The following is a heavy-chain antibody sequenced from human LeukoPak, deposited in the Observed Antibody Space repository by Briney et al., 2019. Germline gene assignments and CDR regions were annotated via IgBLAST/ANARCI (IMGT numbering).Heavy chain of an antibody. Sequence: GGSLRLSCAISGITVSQSDMSWVRQAPGRGLEWVSLIYTDGATHYADSVKGRFTISRDTSKNTVYLEMRNLRPEDTAVYFCARHRAGSKPWVEFHPWGQGTLVTVSS. J-gene: IGHJ5*02. CDR2: IYTDGAT. CDR3: ARHRAGSKPWVEFHP. V-gene: IGHV3-66*02. CDR1: GITVSQSD. D-gene: IGHD3-10*01.